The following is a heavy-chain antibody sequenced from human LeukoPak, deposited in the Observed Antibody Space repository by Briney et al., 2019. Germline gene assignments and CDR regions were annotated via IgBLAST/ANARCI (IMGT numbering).Heavy chain of an antibody. D-gene: IGHD4-23*01. V-gene: IGHV1-18*01. CDR1: GYPFTNYG. Sequence: ASVKVSCKASGYPFTNYGTSWVRQAPGQGLEWMGWISGYNGNTNSAQKVQGRVTMTTDTSTSTAYMELRSLRSDDTAVYYCARDSATVVTPVGYWGQGTLVTVSS. CDR3: ARDSATVVTPVGY. CDR2: ISGYNGNT. J-gene: IGHJ4*02.